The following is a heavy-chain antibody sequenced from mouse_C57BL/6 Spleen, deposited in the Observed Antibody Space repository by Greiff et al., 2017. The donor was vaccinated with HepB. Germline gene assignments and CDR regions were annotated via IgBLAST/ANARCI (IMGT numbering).Heavy chain of an antibody. CDR2: INPGSGGT. D-gene: IGHD2-3*01. V-gene: IGHV1-54*01. J-gene: IGHJ2*01. Sequence: QVQLQQSGAELVRPGTSVKVSCKASGYAFTNYLIEWVKQRPGQGLEWIGVINPGSGGTNYNEKFKGKATLTADKSSSTAYMQLSSLTSEDSAVYFCARNGYFPDYWGQGTTLTVSS. CDR1: GYAFTNYL. CDR3: ARNGYFPDY.